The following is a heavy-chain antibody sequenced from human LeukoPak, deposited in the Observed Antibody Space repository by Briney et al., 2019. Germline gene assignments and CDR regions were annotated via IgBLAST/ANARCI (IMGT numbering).Heavy chain of an antibody. CDR1: GFTFSNYV. Sequence: PGGSLRLSCAASGFTFSNYVMTGVRQVPGKGLEWVSGISGPGTSTYFADPVKGRFTISRDNSKNTLYLQMSSLRVEDTAVYYCAKDRSGCSGASCYLDYWGLGTLVTVSS. V-gene: IGHV3-23*01. CDR2: ISGPGTST. J-gene: IGHJ4*02. D-gene: IGHD2-2*01. CDR3: AKDRSGCSGASCYLDY.